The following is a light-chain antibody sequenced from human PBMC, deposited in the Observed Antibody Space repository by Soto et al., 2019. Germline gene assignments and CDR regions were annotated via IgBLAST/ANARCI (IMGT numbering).Light chain of an antibody. CDR1: QSVSGH. J-gene: IGKJ1*01. CDR2: GAS. V-gene: IGKV3-20*01. Sequence: EIVLTQSPGTLSLSPGERVTLSCRASQSVSGHLAWYQQKPGQAPRILIYGASSRATGIPDRFSGSGSGTEFSLTITRLEPEDFEVYYCQHYGSSLWTFGQGTKVDIK. CDR3: QHYGSSLWT.